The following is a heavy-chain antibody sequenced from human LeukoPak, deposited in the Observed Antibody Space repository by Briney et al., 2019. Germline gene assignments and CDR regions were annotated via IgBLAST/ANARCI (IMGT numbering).Heavy chain of an antibody. CDR2: ISYDGSNK. Sequence: GRSLRLSCAASGFTFSSYAMHWVRQAPGKGLEWVAVISYDGSNKYYADSVKGRFTISRDNSKNTLYLQMNSLRAEDTAVYYCARGPYYYDSSGYHLGYWGQGTLVTVSS. CDR3: ARGPYYYDSSGYHLGY. CDR1: GFTFSSYA. D-gene: IGHD3-22*01. V-gene: IGHV3-30-3*01. J-gene: IGHJ4*02.